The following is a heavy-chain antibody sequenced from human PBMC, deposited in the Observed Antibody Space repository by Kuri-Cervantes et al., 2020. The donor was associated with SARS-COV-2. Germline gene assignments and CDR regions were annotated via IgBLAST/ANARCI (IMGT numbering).Heavy chain of an antibody. D-gene: IGHD3-3*01. CDR3: AXXLWSGYSFXXXHYMDV. CDR1: GXXFSGYY. V-gene: IGHV4-34*01. J-gene: IGHJ6*03. CDR2: INHSGST. Sequence: SETLSLTCAVYGXXFSGYYWTWIRQPPGKGLEWIGEINHSGSTXXNPSLKSRVTISVDTSKNQISLKLSSVTAADTAVYYCAXXLWSGYSFXXXHYMDVWGKGTTVTVSS.